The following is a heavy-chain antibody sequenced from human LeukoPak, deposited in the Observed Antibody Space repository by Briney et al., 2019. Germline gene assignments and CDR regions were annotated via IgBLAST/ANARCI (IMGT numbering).Heavy chain of an antibody. CDR2: IYSGGST. J-gene: IGHJ4*02. V-gene: IGHV3-53*01. CDR1: GFTVSSNY. CDR3: AGGSSPPAVYSDY. Sequence: GGSLRLSCAASGFTVSSNYMSWVRQAPGKGLEWVSVIYSGGSTYYADSVKGRFTISRDNSKNPLYLQMNSLRAEDTAVYYRAGGSSPPAVYSDYWGQGTLVTVSS. D-gene: IGHD6-13*01.